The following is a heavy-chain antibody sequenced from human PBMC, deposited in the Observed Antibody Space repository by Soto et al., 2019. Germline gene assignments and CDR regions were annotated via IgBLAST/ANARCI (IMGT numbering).Heavy chain of an antibody. CDR2: ISAYNGNT. CDR1: GYTFTSYG. V-gene: IGHV1-18*01. D-gene: IGHD6-6*01. Sequence: ASVKVSCKASGYTFTSYGISWVGQAAGQGLEWMGWISAYNGNTNYAQKLQGRVTMTTDTSTSTAYMELRSLRSDDTAVYYCARDQGGSSWWLRYYYGMDVWGQGTTVTVSS. J-gene: IGHJ6*02. CDR3: ARDQGGSSWWLRYYYGMDV.